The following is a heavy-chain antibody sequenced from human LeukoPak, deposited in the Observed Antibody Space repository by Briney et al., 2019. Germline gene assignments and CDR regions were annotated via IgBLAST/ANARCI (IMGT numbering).Heavy chain of an antibody. V-gene: IGHV1-24*01. J-gene: IGHJ6*02. CDR2: FDPEDGEA. CDR3: AIPSGTFLAYYYGLDV. CDR1: GYTLTELS. Sequence: GASVKVSCKVSGYTLTELSMQWVRQAPGKGLEWMGGFDPEDGEAIYAQKFQGRVTMTEDKSTDTVYMELNSLRSEDTAVYYCAIPSGTFLAYYYGLDVWGQGTTVTVSS. D-gene: IGHD1-26*01.